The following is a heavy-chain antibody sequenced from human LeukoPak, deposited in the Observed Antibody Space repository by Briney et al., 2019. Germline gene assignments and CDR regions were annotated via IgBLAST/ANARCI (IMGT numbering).Heavy chain of an antibody. V-gene: IGHV4-59*08. CDR3: ARYSSSWNNGHYYYYMDV. CDR2: IYYSGST. J-gene: IGHJ6*03. Sequence: SGTLSLTCTVSGGSISSYYWSWIRQPPGKGLEWIGYIYYSGSTNYNPSLKSRVTISVDTSKNQFSLKLSSVTAADTAVYYCARYSSSWNNGHYYYYMDVWGKGTTVTVSS. CDR1: GGSISSYY. D-gene: IGHD6-13*01.